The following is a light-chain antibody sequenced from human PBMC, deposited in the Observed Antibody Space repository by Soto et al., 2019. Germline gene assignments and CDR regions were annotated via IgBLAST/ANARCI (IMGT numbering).Light chain of an antibody. CDR2: GAS. CDR1: QDIRTE. V-gene: IGKV1-6*01. J-gene: IGKJ1*01. Sequence: ALQLTQSPSSLSASVGDRVTITCRASQDIRTELGWYQQKPGKAPNLLIYGASTLQTGVPSRFSGSGSGTDFTLTISSLQAEDFATYYCLQDYAYPRTFGQGTKVEV. CDR3: LQDYAYPRT.